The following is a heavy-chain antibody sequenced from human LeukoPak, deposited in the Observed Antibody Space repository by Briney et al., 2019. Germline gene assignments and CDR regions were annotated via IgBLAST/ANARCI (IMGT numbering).Heavy chain of an antibody. D-gene: IGHD5-24*01. CDR3: AHLEMATITGY. CDR2: INPNSGGT. V-gene: IGHV1-2*02. Sequence: ASVKVSCKASGYTFTSYYMHWVRQAPGQGLEWMGWINPNSGGTNYAQKFQGRVTMTGDTSISTAYMELSRLRSDDTAVYYCAHLEMATITGYWGQGTLVTVSS. J-gene: IGHJ4*02. CDR1: GYTFTSYY.